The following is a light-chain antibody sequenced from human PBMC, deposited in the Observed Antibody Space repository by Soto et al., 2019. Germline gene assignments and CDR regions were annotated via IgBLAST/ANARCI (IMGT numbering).Light chain of an antibody. CDR1: QSISNY. V-gene: IGKV1-39*01. CDR3: QQSFSPLWT. CDR2: AAS. J-gene: IGKJ1*01. Sequence: DIQMTQSPSSLSASVGDRVTITCRASQSISNYLNGYQQKPGKAPTLLIYAASSMQSGVPSRFSGSGSETDFTLTISSLQPDDSATYYCQQSFSPLWTFGQGTKVEV.